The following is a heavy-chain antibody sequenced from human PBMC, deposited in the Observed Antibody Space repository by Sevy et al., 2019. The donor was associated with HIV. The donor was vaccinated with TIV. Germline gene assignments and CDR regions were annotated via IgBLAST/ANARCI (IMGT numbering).Heavy chain of an antibody. Sequence: GESRKISCKGSGYSFTSYWIGWVRQMPGKGLEWMGIIYPGDSDTRYSPSFQGQVTISAEKSISTAYLQWSSLKASDTAMYYCAGRFHSSSWYYFDYWGQGTLVTVSS. D-gene: IGHD6-13*01. CDR3: AGRFHSSSWYYFDY. J-gene: IGHJ4*02. CDR1: GYSFTSYW. CDR2: IYPGDSDT. V-gene: IGHV5-51*01.